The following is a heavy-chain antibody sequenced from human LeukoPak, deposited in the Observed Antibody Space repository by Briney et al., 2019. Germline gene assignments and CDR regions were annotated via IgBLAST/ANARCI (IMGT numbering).Heavy chain of an antibody. CDR1: GFPISTYW. Sequence: GGSLRLSCAASGFPISTYWMHWVRQAPGRGLMWVSRINSDGTIISFADSVKGRFTISRDNVKNTLYLQMNSLRVEDTAGYYCARGQSGHNFDYWGQGALVTVSS. CDR2: INSDGTII. V-gene: IGHV3-74*01. CDR3: ARGQSGHNFDY. D-gene: IGHD5-12*01. J-gene: IGHJ4*02.